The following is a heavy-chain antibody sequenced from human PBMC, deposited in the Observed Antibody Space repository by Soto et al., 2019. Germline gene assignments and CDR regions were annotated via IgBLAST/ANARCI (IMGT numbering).Heavy chain of an antibody. J-gene: IGHJ4*02. CDR3: ARKTVPDDHKGGFDF. V-gene: IGHV5-51*01. CDR1: GYSFTTYW. D-gene: IGHD2-2*01. Sequence: PGESLKISCKGSGYSFTTYWIAWVRQLPGKGLEWMGSIYPGDSDTRYSPSFQGQVTISADKSSSTAYLRWSRLRDSDTATYYCARKTVPDDHKGGFDFWGQGTLVTVSS. CDR2: IYPGDSDT.